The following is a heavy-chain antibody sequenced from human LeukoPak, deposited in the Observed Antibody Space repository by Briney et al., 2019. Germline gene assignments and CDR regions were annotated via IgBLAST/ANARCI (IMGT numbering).Heavy chain of an antibody. CDR2: LNEDGGYT. J-gene: IGHJ3*02. V-gene: IGHV3-23*01. CDR1: GFTVSSNY. D-gene: IGHD6-19*01. CDR3: AKPRGEEWLVGLYDAFDI. Sequence: GGSLRLSCAASGFTVSSNYMSWVRQAPGKGLAWVSGLNEDGGYTYYADSVKGRFTISRDNSKNTLYLQMNSLRAEDTAVFYCAKPRGEEWLVGLYDAFDIWGQGTMVTVSS.